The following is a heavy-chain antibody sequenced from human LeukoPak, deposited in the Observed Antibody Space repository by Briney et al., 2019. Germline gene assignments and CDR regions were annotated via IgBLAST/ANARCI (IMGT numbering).Heavy chain of an antibody. J-gene: IGHJ4*02. V-gene: IGHV3-30*02. CDR1: GFTFSSYG. Sequence: GGSLRLSCAASGFTFSSYGMHWVPQAPGKGLEWVAFIRYDGSNKYYADSVKGRFTISRDNSKNTLYLQMNSLRAEDTAVYYCAKDRSGSYSQGLDYWGQGTLVTVSS. CDR2: IRYDGSNK. CDR3: AKDRSGSYSQGLDY. D-gene: IGHD1-26*01.